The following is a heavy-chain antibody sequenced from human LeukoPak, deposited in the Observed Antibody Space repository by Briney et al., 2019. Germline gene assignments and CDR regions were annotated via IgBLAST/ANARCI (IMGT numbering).Heavy chain of an antibody. V-gene: IGHV3-30-3*01. Sequence: GGSLRLSCAASGFTFSSYAMHWVRQAPGKGLEWVAVISYDGSNKYYADSVKGRFTISRDNSKNTLYLQMNSLGAEDTAVYYCARDIYGGNSGSLIYWGQGTLVTVSS. CDR2: ISYDGSNK. J-gene: IGHJ4*02. D-gene: IGHD4-17*01. CDR3: ARDIYGGNSGSLIY. CDR1: GFTFSSYA.